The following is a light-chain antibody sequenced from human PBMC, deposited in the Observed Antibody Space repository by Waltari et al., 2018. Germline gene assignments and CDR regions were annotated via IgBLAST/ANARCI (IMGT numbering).Light chain of an antibody. CDR1: QSISSTY. Sequence: EVVLTQSPGTLSLSPGERATLSCRASQSISSTYLAWYQQKPGQAPRLLIYGASNRATGIPDRFRCSGSGADFTLTISSLEPEDFVVYYCQQYVGSPPLTFGGGTKVEIK. J-gene: IGKJ4*01. CDR3: QQYVGSPPLT. CDR2: GAS. V-gene: IGKV3-20*01.